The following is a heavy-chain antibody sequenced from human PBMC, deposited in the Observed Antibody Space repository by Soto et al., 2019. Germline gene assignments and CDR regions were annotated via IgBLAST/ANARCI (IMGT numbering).Heavy chain of an antibody. D-gene: IGHD6-19*01. V-gene: IGHV3-48*03. CDR3: ARDFSSGSQI. CDR1: GFTFSSYE. Sequence: EVQLVESGGGLVQPGGSLRLSCAASGFTFSSYEMNWVRQAPGKGLEWVSYISSSSSYIYYADSVKGRFTISRDNAKNSLYLQMNSLRAEDTAVYYCARDFSSGSQIWGQGTLVTVSS. CDR2: ISSSSSYI. J-gene: IGHJ4*02.